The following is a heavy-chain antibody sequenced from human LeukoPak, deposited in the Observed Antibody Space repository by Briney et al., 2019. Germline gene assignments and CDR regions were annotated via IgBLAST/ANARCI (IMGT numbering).Heavy chain of an antibody. CDR1: GFTFSTYG. CDR3: AKDSLSSFVVVPASAAGLYYFDY. Sequence: GGSLRLSCEASGFTFSTYGMHWVRQAPGKGLEWVAFIRYDGSNKYYADSVKGRFTVSRDNSKNTLYLQMNSLRAEDTAVYYCAKDSLSSFVVVPASAAGLYYFDYWGQGTLVTVSS. CDR2: IRYDGSNK. J-gene: IGHJ4*02. V-gene: IGHV3-30*02. D-gene: IGHD2-2*01.